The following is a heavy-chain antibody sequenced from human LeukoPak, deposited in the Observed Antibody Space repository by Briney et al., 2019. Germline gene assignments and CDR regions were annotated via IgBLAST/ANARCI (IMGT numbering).Heavy chain of an antibody. Sequence: PSQTLSLTCTVSGGSISSGDYYWSWIRQPPGKGVEGIGYSYYSGSIYYNPSLKSRVTISGDKSKSRSSLKLSSVTAPDTAVYYCAGDRPLRFLEWCIAMGWFDPWGQGTLVTVSS. D-gene: IGHD3-3*01. CDR3: AGDRPLRFLEWCIAMGWFDP. J-gene: IGHJ5*02. V-gene: IGHV4-30-4*01. CDR1: GGSISSGDYY. CDR2: SYYSGSI.